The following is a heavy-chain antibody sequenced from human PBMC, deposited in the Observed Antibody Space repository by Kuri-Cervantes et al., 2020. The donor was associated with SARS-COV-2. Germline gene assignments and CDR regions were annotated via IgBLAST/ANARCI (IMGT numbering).Heavy chain of an antibody. V-gene: IGHV4-38-2*01. Sequence: SETLSLTCAVSLYSISSGYYWDWIRQSPGKGPEWIGSTFHSGTTYYNPSLRSRVYISLDTSKNQFFLNVTSVTTADTAVYYCSRSRVPAAAALWGQGTMVTVSS. D-gene: IGHD2-2*01. CDR1: LYSISSGYY. J-gene: IGHJ3*01. CDR3: SRSRVPAAAAL. CDR2: TFHSGTT.